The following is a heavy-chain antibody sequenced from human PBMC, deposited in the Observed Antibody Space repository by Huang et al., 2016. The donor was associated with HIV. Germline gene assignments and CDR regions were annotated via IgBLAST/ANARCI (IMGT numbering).Heavy chain of an antibody. CDR2: ISNDGDIK. Sequence: QVQLVESGGGVVQPGGSLRLSCAASGFSFTHRAMHWVRQGPGKVLEWVAFISNDGDIKYYGDSVKGRSTISRYNSMHTLYLHVNSLRTDDTAVYFCAKPDYDSSGHPDHWGQGTLVTVSS. CDR3: AKPDYDSSGHPDH. D-gene: IGHD3-22*01. V-gene: IGHV3-30*02. J-gene: IGHJ5*02. CDR1: GFSFTHRA.